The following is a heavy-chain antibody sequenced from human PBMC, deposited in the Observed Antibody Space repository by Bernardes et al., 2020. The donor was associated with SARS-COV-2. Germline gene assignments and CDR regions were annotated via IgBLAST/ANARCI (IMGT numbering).Heavy chain of an antibody. D-gene: IGHD6-19*01. Sequence: VGSLCRYCSASGFTFRSSSMHWVRQAPGPGLAYVSGISSDGDNKQYADSVEDRFTISRDNSKDTLYLQLTSLRLEDTAVYYCVKADYKFFWPSSGWGGHFFDNWGKGSLLTVSS. CDR3: VKADYKFFWPSSGWGGHFFDN. CDR1: GFTFRSSS. CDR2: ISSDGDNK. J-gene: IGHJ4*02. V-gene: IGHV3-64D*06.